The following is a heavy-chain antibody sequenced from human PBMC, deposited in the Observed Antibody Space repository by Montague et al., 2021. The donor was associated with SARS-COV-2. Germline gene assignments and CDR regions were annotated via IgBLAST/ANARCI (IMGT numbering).Heavy chain of an antibody. CDR3: ARKDSRGITIFGVVNASYDFDY. CDR1: GGSISSSSHY. Sequence: SETLSLTCTVSGGSISSSSHYWGWISQPPGKGLEWIGSIYYSGXTXYXXXXKXRVTISVDTSKNQFSLKLSSVTAADTAVYYCARKDSRGITIFGVVNASYDFDYWGRGTLVTVSS. CDR2: IYYSGXT. D-gene: IGHD3-3*01. V-gene: IGHV4-39*01. J-gene: IGHJ4*02.